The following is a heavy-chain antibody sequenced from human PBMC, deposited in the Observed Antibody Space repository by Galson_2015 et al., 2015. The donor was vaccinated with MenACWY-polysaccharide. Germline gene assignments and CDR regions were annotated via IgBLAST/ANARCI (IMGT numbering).Heavy chain of an antibody. V-gene: IGHV3-23*01. J-gene: IGHJ4*02. D-gene: IGHD3-10*01. CDR3: AKGAAHYGSGNYYDY. Sequence: SLRLSCAGSGLTFSSYGMGWVRQAPGKGLEWVSGLSPTTGNTYYADSVRGRFTISRDSSKNTLYLQMDSLRAEDTALYYCAKGAAHYGSGNYYDYWGQGTQVTVSP. CDR1: GLTFSSYG. CDR2: LSPTTGNT.